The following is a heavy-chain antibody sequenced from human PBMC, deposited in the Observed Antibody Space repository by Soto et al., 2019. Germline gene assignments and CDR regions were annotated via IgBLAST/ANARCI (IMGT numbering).Heavy chain of an antibody. D-gene: IGHD3-10*01. CDR3: AKVRYYGSGSSDY. CDR1: GFTFSSYA. Sequence: EVQLLESGGGLVQPGGSLRLSCAASGFTFSSYAMSWVRQAPGKGLEWVSAISGSGGSTYYADYVKGRFTISRDNSKNTLYLQMNSLRAEDTAVYYCAKVRYYGSGSSDYWGQGTLVTVSS. CDR2: ISGSGGST. V-gene: IGHV3-23*01. J-gene: IGHJ4*02.